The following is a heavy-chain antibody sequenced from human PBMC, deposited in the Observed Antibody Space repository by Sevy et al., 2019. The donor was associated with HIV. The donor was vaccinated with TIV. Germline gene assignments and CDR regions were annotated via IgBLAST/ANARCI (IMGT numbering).Heavy chain of an antibody. D-gene: IGHD3-22*01. Sequence: ASVKVSCKVSGYTLTELSMHWVRQAPGKGLEWMGSFDPEDGETIDQQKFQGRVTLTEDTSTDTAYMELSSLRSEDTAVYYCATTKDYYDSSGYPFDYWGQGTLVTVSS. CDR1: GYTLTELS. J-gene: IGHJ4*02. V-gene: IGHV1-24*01. CDR2: FDPEDGET. CDR3: ATTKDYYDSSGYPFDY.